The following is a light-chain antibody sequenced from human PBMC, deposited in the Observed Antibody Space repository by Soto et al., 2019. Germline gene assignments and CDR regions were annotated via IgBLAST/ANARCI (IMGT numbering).Light chain of an antibody. CDR3: SSYTSGSNV. V-gene: IGLV2-14*01. CDR1: SSDVGGYNY. J-gene: IGLJ1*01. Sequence: QSALTQPASVSGSPGQSITISCTGTSSDVGGYNYVSWYQQHPGKAPKLMIYDVSNRPSGVSNRFSGSKSGNTASLTISGLQAEDEADYYCSSYTSGSNVFGTGTKVTVL. CDR2: DVS.